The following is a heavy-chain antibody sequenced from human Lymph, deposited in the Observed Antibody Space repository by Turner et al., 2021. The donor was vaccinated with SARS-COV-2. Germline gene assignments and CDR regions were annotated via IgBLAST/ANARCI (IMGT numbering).Heavy chain of an antibody. V-gene: IGHV1-18*04. CDR1: GYTFTSYG. CDR3: ARFTASIEVTGRYFDY. CDR2: ISVYNGNT. J-gene: IGHJ4*02. D-gene: IGHD6-19*01. Sequence: QVQLVQSGAAVKKPGASVKVSCKASGYTFTSYGISWVRQAPGQGLEWMGWISVYNGNTNYAQKLQGRVTMTTDTSTSTAYMGLRGLRSDDTAVYYCARFTASIEVTGRYFDYWGQGTLVTVSS.